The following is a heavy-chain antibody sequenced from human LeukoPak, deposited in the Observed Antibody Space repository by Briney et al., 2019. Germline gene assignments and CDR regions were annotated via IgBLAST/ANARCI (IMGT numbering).Heavy chain of an antibody. Sequence: GGSLRLSCAASGFTFSRNWMSWVRQAPGKGLEWLANINEDGSEKYYVDSVKGRFTISRDNAENTLYLQMNSLRPEDTAVYYCARHRTAAAGTPLDYWGQGTLVTVSS. CDR3: ARHRTAAAGTPLDY. V-gene: IGHV3-7*01. J-gene: IGHJ4*02. CDR1: GFTFSRNW. D-gene: IGHD6-13*01. CDR2: INEDGSEK.